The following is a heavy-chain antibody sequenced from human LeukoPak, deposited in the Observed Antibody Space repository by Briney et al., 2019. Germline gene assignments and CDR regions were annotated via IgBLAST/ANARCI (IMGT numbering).Heavy chain of an antibody. J-gene: IGHJ4*02. CDR2: ISSSSSTI. CDR1: GFTFSRFS. Sequence: PGGSLRLSCAASGFTFSRFSMNWVRQAPGKGLEWVSYISSSSSTIYYADSVKGRFTISRDNAKNSLYLQMNSLRGEDTALYYCARDLRGDYWGQGTPVTVSS. V-gene: IGHV3-48*01. CDR3: ARDLRGDY.